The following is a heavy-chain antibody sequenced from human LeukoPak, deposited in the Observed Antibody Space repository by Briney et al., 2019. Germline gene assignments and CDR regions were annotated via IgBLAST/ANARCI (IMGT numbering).Heavy chain of an antibody. V-gene: IGHV4-34*01. CDR2: INHSGST. Sequence: SETLSLTCAFYGGSFSGYYWSWIRQPPGKGLEWIGEINHSGSTNYNPSLKSRVTISVDTSKNQFSLKLSSVTAPDTAVYYCARGRRSVQRVAGGYYYYMDVWGKGTTVTVSS. J-gene: IGHJ6*03. CDR1: GGSFSGYY. D-gene: IGHD3-16*01. CDR3: ARGRRSVQRVAGGYYYYMDV.